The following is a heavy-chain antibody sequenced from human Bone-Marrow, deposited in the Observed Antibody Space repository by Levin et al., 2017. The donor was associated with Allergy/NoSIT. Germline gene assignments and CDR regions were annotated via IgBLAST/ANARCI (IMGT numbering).Heavy chain of an antibody. V-gene: IGHV3-7*01. J-gene: IGHJ6*02. CDR3: ARDLGIMVYEVYYYGMDV. CDR2: INQDGSEK. D-gene: IGHD2-8*01. Sequence: PGGSLRLSCATSGFAFSYYWMSWVRQAPGKGLEWVANINQDGSEKYYADSVKGRFTISRDNAKNSLHLQMNSLRAEDTAVYFCARDLGIMVYEVYYYGMDVWGQGTTVTVSS. CDR1: GFAFSYYW.